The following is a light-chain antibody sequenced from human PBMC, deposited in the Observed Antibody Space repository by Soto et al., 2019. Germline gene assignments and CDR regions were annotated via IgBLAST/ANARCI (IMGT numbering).Light chain of an antibody. Sequence: EIQMTQCPSTLSASEGDRVTITCRASQTINNWLAWYQQKPGKAPKLLIYKASSLESGVPSRFSGSGSGTEFTLTICSLQPDDFATYYCQEYNNYLRTFGQGTKVDI. CDR3: QEYNNYLRT. CDR2: KAS. J-gene: IGKJ1*01. V-gene: IGKV1-5*03. CDR1: QTINNW.